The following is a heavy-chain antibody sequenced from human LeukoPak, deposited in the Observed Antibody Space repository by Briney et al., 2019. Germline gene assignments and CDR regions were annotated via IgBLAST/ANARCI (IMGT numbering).Heavy chain of an antibody. J-gene: IGHJ4*02. CDR3: ARSAVAGITHFDY. Sequence: SETLSLTCTVSGGSISSYYWGWIRQPPGKGLEWIGSIYFSGSTYYNPSLKSRVTISVDTSKNQFSLKLSSVTAADTAVYYCARSAVAGITHFDYWGQGTLVTVSS. CDR1: GGSISSYY. V-gene: IGHV4-39*01. CDR2: IYFSGST. D-gene: IGHD6-19*01.